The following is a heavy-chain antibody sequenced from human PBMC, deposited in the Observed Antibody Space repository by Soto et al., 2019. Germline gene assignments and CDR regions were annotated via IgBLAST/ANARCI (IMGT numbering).Heavy chain of an antibody. Sequence: QVQLVESGGGVVQSGRSLRLSCAASGFTFSSHSMHWVRQAPGKGLQWVAVVSYDGSNTYYADSVKGQFTISRDNSKNTLYLQMNSLRGEDTAVYYCAKEVETRYYHYGMDVWGQGTTVTVSS. D-gene: IGHD2-2*01. CDR1: GFTFSSHS. CDR3: AKEVETRYYHYGMDV. CDR2: VSYDGSNT. V-gene: IGHV3-30-3*01. J-gene: IGHJ6*02.